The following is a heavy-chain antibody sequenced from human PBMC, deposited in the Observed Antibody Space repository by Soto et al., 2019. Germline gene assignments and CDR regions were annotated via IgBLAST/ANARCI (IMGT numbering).Heavy chain of an antibody. J-gene: IGHJ4*02. CDR1: GDGVSSNSAS. Sequence: HTLSLTCAISGDGVSSNSASWNWIRQSPSRGLEWLGRTYYRSKWYNEYAVSVKSRIKINPDTSKNQISLQLNSVTPEDTALYYCARTQGYFDYWGQGTLVTGSS. CDR2: TYYRSKWYN. V-gene: IGHV6-1*01. CDR3: ARTQGYFDY.